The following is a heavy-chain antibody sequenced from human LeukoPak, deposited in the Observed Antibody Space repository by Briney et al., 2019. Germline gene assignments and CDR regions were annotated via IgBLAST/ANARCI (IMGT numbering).Heavy chain of an antibody. D-gene: IGHD2-21*01. CDR3: ARVLIRGDEIDY. J-gene: IGHJ4*02. Sequence: GESLKISCKGSGYSLTSYWIGWVRHIPGKGLEWMGIIYPGDSDTRYSPSFQGQVTISSDKSISTAYLQWTSLKASDSAMYYCARVLIRGDEIDYWGQGTLVTVSS. CDR2: IYPGDSDT. CDR1: GYSLTSYW. V-gene: IGHV5-51*01.